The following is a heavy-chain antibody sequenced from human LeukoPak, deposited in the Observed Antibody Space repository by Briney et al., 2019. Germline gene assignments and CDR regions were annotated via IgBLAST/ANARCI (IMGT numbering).Heavy chain of an antibody. V-gene: IGHV1-46*01. Sequence: ASVKFSCKASGYTFTSYYMHWVRQAPGQGLEWMGIINPSDGSTTYAQKFQGRVTMTRDTSTSTVYMELRSLRSDDTAVYYCARGCSGGSCSRFPLGYWGQGTLVTVSS. J-gene: IGHJ4*02. D-gene: IGHD2-15*01. CDR3: ARGCSGGSCSRFPLGY. CDR2: INPSDGST. CDR1: GYTFTSYY.